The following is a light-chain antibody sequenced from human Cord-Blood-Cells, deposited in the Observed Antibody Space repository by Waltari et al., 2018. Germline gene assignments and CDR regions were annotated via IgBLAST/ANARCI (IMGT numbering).Light chain of an antibody. Sequence: QSALTQPPSVSGSPGQSVTISCTGTSSEVGRYNRVSWYHQPPGTASKLMIYEVSNRPSGVPDRFSGSKSGNTASLTISGLQAEDEADYYCSSYTSSSTYVFGTGTKVTVL. CDR1: SSEVGRYNR. J-gene: IGLJ1*01. CDR3: SSYTSSSTYV. CDR2: EVS. V-gene: IGLV2-18*02.